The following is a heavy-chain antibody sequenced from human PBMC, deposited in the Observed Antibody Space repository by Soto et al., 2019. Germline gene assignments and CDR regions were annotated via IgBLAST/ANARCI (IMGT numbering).Heavy chain of an antibody. D-gene: IGHD4-17*01. J-gene: IGHJ1*01. CDR2: IIPIFGTA. CDR3: ARAPDYGGNSGDFQH. Sequence: SVKVSCKASGDTFSSYAISWVRQAPGQELEWMGGIIPIFGTANYAQKFQGRVTITADESTSTAYMELSSLRSEDTAVYYCARAPDYGGNSGDFQHWGQGTLVTVSS. V-gene: IGHV1-69*13. CDR1: GDTFSSYA.